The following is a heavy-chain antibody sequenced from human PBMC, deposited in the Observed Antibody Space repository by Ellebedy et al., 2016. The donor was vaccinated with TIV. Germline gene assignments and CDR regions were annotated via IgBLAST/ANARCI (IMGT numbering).Heavy chain of an antibody. CDR1: GGSISSSANY. V-gene: IGHV4-39*07. J-gene: IGHJ4*02. CDR2: IYYTGTT. D-gene: IGHD5-18*01. CDR3: ARDPAADRAMALDY. Sequence: GSLRLXXTVSGGSISSSANYWVWLRQPPGKGLEWIGLIYYTGTTHYNPSLKSRVTIAMDTSKNQFSLTVNSVTAADTAVYYCARDPAADRAMALDYWGQGTLVTVSS.